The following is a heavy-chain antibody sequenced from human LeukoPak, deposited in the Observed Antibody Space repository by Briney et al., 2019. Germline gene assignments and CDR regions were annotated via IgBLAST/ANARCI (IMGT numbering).Heavy chain of an antibody. J-gene: IGHJ4*02. CDR2: MNPNSANT. CDR3: ARGPPESSNSDY. CDR1: GYTFTNYD. D-gene: IGHD6-13*01. V-gene: IGHV1-8*01. Sequence: GASVTVSCTSSGYTFTNYDINWVRQATGQGLEWMGWMNPNSANTGYAQKFQGRVTMTRNTTISTAYMELSSLRSEDTAVYYCARGPPESSNSDYWGQGTLVTVSS.